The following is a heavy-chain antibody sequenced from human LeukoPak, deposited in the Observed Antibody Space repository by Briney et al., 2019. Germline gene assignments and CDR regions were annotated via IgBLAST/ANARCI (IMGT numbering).Heavy chain of an antibody. CDR1: GYTFTGYY. V-gene: IGHV1-2*06. Sequence: GASVKVSCKASGYTFTGYYMHWVRQAPGQGLEWMGRINPNSGGTNYAQKFQGRVTITADESTSTAYMELSSLRSEDTAVYYCARDSSGYYDYWGQGTLVTVSS. CDR3: ARDSSGYYDY. CDR2: INPNSGGT. D-gene: IGHD3-22*01. J-gene: IGHJ4*02.